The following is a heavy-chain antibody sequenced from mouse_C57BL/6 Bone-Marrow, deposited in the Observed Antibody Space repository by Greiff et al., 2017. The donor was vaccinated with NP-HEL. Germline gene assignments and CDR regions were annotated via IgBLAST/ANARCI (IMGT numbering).Heavy chain of an antibody. Sequence: EVQLVESGGGLVKPGGSLKLSCAASGFTFSDYGMHWVRQAPEKGLEWVAYISSGSSTIYYADTVKGRFTISRDNAKNTLCLQMTSLSSGDTAMYYCARGLGRVYYLDYWGQGTTLTVSS. D-gene: IGHD4-1*01. CDR1: GFTFSDYG. V-gene: IGHV5-17*01. J-gene: IGHJ2*01. CDR2: ISSGSSTI. CDR3: ARGLGRVYYLDY.